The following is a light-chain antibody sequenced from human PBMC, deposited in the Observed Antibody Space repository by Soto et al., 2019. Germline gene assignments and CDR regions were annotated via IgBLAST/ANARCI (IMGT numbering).Light chain of an antibody. Sequence: SVLTQYPGTLSLSQGERATLSCRASQSVSSSYLAWYQQKPGQAPRLLIYGASSRATGIPDRFSGSGSGTDFTLTISSLQSEDFAVYYCQQYNHWPLMFGQGTKV. V-gene: IGKV3-20*01. CDR3: QQYNHWPLM. CDR1: QSVSSSY. CDR2: GAS. J-gene: IGKJ1*01.